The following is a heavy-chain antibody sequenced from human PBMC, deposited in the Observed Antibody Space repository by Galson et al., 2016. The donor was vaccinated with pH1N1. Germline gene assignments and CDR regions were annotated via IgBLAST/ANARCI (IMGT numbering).Heavy chain of an antibody. Sequence: LSLTCAVYGGPFSAYYWSWVRQPPGKGLEWIGEINHSEKTNYNPSLKSRVTISGDTSKKQFSLRLSSVTAADTAVYYCAADYSSSWYDPFDFWGLGTLVIVSS. CDR3: AADYSSSWYDPFDF. CDR1: GGPFSAYY. D-gene: IGHD6-13*01. V-gene: IGHV4-34*01. J-gene: IGHJ4*02. CDR2: INHSEKT.